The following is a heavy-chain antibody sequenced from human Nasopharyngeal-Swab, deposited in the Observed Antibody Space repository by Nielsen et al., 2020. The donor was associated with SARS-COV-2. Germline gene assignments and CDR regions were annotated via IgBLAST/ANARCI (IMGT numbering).Heavy chain of an antibody. D-gene: IGHD6-13*01. J-gene: IGHJ6*03. CDR2: INHSGST. V-gene: IGHV4-34*01. CDR3: AREVRYSSSWYRYYYYMDV. Sequence: RQAPGKGLEWIGEINHSGSTNYNPSLKSRVTISVDTSKNQFSLKLSSVTAADTAVYYCAREVRYSSSWYRYYYYMDVWGKGTTVPSP.